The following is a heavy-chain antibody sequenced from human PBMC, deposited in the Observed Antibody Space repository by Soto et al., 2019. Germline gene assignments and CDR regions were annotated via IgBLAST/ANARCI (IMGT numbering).Heavy chain of an antibody. Sequence: SETLSLTCTVSGGSISSYYWSWIRQPPGKGLEWIGYIYYSGSTNYNPSLKSRVTISVDTSKNQFSLKLSSVTAADTAVYYCAREASYCSGGSCYDYYYYMDVWGKGTTVTVSS. CDR2: IYYSGST. D-gene: IGHD2-15*01. CDR1: GGSISSYY. J-gene: IGHJ6*03. CDR3: AREASYCSGGSCYDYYYYMDV. V-gene: IGHV4-59*01.